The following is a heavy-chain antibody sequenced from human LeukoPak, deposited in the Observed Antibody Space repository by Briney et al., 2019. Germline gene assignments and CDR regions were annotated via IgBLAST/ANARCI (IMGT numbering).Heavy chain of an antibody. Sequence: GGSLRLSCAASGFTFSSYAMNWVRQAPGKGLEWVAVISYDGSNKYYADSVKGRFTISRDNSKNTLYLQTNSLRSEDTAVYYCARDPYSGAYYEGYYYYYMGVWGKGTTVTVSS. CDR3: ARDPYSGAYYEGYYYYYMGV. D-gene: IGHD1-26*01. CDR1: GFTFSSYA. CDR2: ISYDGSNK. J-gene: IGHJ6*03. V-gene: IGHV3-30*04.